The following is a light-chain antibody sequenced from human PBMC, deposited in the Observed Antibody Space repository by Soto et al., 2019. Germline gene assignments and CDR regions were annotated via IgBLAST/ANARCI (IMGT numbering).Light chain of an antibody. J-gene: IGKJ1*01. CDR2: GAS. V-gene: IGKV3-15*01. CDR3: QQYNNWPLT. CDR1: QSVGSS. Sequence: VMTQSPATLSVSPGERATLSCRASQSVGSSLAWYQQKPGQAPRLLIYGASTRATGIPARFSGSGSGTEFTLTISSLQSEDFAVYYCQQYNNWPLTFGQGTKVEIK.